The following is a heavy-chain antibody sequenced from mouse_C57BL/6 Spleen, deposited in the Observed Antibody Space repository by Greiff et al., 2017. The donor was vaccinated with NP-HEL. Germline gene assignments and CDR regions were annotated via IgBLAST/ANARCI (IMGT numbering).Heavy chain of an antibody. CDR3: ARDSSGYWFAY. D-gene: IGHD3-2*02. J-gene: IGHJ3*01. CDR1: GYTFTSYW. V-gene: IGHV1-61*01. Sequence: QVQLQQSGAELVRPGSSVKLSCKASGYTFTSYWMDWVKQRPGQGLEWIGNIYPSDSETHYNQKFKDKATLTVDKSSSTAYMQRSSLTSEDSAVYYCARDSSGYWFAYWGQGTLVTVSA. CDR2: IYPSDSET.